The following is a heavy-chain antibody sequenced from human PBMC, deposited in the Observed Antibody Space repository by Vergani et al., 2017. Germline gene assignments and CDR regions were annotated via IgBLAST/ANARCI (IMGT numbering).Heavy chain of an antibody. D-gene: IGHD3-22*01. CDR2: IYYSGST. CDR3: ARDTGSGTMNPYYFDY. V-gene: IGHV4-30-4*01. Sequence: EQLQESGPGLVKPSQTLSLTCTVAGGSISSGDYYWSWLRQPPGKGLEWIGYIYYSGSTSYNPSLKSRVTISVDTSKNQFSLKRSSVTAADTAVYYCARDTGSGTMNPYYFDYWGQGTLVTVSS. CDR1: GGSISSGDYY. J-gene: IGHJ4*02.